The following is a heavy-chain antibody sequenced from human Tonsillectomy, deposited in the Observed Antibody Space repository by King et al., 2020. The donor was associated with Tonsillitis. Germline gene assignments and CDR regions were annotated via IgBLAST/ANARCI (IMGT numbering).Heavy chain of an antibody. V-gene: IGHV3-30*18. CDR3: AKDHFNGYYGCVWGSYRGLYAMDV. D-gene: IGHD3-16*02. Sequence: VQLVESGGGVVQPGRSLRLSCAASGFTFSSYGMHWVRQAPGKGLEWVAFISFDGSHKYYADSVKGRFTISRDNSKNTLYLQMNSLRAEDTAVFYCAKDHFNGYYGCVWGSYRGLYAMDVWGQGTTVTISS. J-gene: IGHJ6*02. CDR1: GFTFSSYG. CDR2: ISFDGSHK.